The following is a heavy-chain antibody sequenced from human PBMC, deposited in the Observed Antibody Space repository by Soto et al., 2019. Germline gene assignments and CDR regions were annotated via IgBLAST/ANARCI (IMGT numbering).Heavy chain of an antibody. CDR3: ARQGCGSECFGEYSLDY. D-gene: IGHD2-21*01. Sequence: VQLQESGPGLIRPSETLSLICSISGASISRGGHYWSWIRLHPEKGLEWIGNVYYSGTTSYSPSLRSRITISVDTARDQFSLKMTSVTAADTAVYYCARQGCGSECFGEYSLDYWGQGRLVTVSS. J-gene: IGHJ4*02. CDR1: GASISRGGHY. V-gene: IGHV4-31*03. CDR2: VYYSGTT.